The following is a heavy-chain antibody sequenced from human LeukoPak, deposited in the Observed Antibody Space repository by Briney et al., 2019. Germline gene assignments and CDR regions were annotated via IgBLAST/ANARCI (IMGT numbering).Heavy chain of an antibody. V-gene: IGHV3-53*01. Sequence: GGSLRLSCAASGFTVSSSYTSWVRQAPGKGLEWVSLIYSGGSTYYADSVKGRFTISRDNSKNTLYLQMNSLRAEDTAVYYCARDLIVGANHDAFDIWGQGTMVTVSS. CDR3: ARDLIVGANHDAFDI. CDR2: IYSGGST. CDR1: GFTVSSSY. J-gene: IGHJ3*02. D-gene: IGHD1-26*01.